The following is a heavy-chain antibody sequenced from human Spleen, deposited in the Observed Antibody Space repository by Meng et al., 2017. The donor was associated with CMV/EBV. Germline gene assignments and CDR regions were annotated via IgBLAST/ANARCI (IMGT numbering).Heavy chain of an antibody. V-gene: IGHV3-7*04. D-gene: IGHD6-13*01. CDR2: INQDGSQK. CDR1: GFTFSDSW. CDR3: ARVAAAGRGMDV. J-gene: IGHJ6*02. Sequence: GESLKISCAASGFTFSDSWMSWVRQAPGKGLEWVANINQDGSQKNYVDSVKGRFTISRDNAKNSLFLQMNSLRAEDTAVYYCARVAAAGRGMDVWGQGTTVTVSS.